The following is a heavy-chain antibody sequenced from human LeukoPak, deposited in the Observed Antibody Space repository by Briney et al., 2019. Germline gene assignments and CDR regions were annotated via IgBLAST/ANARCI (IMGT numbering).Heavy chain of an antibody. J-gene: IGHJ5*02. D-gene: IGHD1-26*01. V-gene: IGHV3-21*01. CDR1: RFTFSSYS. Sequence: GALRLSCAASRFTFSSYSMNWVRQAPGKGLEWVSSISSSGSNIYYADSVKGRFTISRDNAKNSLYLQMNSLRAEDTAVYYCARDGSGSYRNWFDPWGQGTLVTVSS. CDR2: ISSSGSNI. CDR3: ARDGSGSYRNWFDP.